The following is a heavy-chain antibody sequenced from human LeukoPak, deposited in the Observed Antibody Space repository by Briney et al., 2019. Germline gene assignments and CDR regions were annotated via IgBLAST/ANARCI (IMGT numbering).Heavy chain of an antibody. CDR3: AREKGDSGSYYYFDY. V-gene: IGHV1-18*04. CDR2: ISAYNGNT. D-gene: IGHD1-26*01. Sequence: ASVKVSCKASGYTFTTYNIHWVRQAPGQGLEWMGWISAYNGNTNYAQKLQGRVTMTTDTSTSTAYMELRSLRSDDTAVYYCAREKGDSGSYYYFDYWGQGTLVTVSS. CDR1: GYTFTTYN. J-gene: IGHJ4*02.